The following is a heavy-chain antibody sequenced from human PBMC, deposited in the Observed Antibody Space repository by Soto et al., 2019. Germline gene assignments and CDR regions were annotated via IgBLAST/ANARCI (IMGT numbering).Heavy chain of an antibody. CDR3: AVPRISRIRGEPPAY. V-gene: IGHV3-23*01. CDR1: GIIFSSFA. D-gene: IGHD3-10*01. Sequence: GGSLRLSCTASGIIFSSFAMSWVRQAPGKGLEWVSSITGSGGSTYYADSVKGRFTISRDNSENTLYLQMNSLRAEDAAIYYCAVPRISRIRGEPPAYWGQGTLVTVSS. CDR2: ITGSGGST. J-gene: IGHJ4*02.